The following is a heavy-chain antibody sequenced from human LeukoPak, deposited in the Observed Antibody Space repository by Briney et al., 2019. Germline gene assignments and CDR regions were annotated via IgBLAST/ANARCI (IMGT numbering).Heavy chain of an antibody. J-gene: IGHJ4*02. Sequence: HPGGSLRLSCAASGFSFSTFAMSWVRQAPERGLEWVSAISGSGGSTYYADSVKGWFTISRDSSKNTLYLQLNSLRAEDTAVYYCAKAGAAVAKGKYYFDSWGQGALVTVSS. CDR2: ISGSGGST. V-gene: IGHV3-23*01. CDR1: GFSFSTFA. D-gene: IGHD6-13*01. CDR3: AKAGAAVAKGKYYFDS.